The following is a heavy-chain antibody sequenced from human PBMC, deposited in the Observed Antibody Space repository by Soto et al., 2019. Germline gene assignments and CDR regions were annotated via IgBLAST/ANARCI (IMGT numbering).Heavy chain of an antibody. Sequence: PSETLSLTCTVSGGSISSYYWSWIRQPPGKGLEWIGYIYYSGSTNYNPSLKSRVTISVDTSKNQFSLKLSSVTAADTAVYYCAREKYGVFDYWGQGTLVTVSS. V-gene: IGHV4-59*01. D-gene: IGHD2-2*01. CDR3: AREKYGVFDY. CDR1: GGSISSYY. J-gene: IGHJ4*02. CDR2: IYYSGST.